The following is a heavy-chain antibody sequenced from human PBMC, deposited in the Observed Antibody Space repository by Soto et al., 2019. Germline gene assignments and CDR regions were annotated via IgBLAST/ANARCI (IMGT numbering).Heavy chain of an antibody. Sequence: QVQLVQSGAEVTKAGASVKVSCKASGYIFTSSYVHWVRQAPGQGLEWIGWINSNSGATNCKQKFQARVTMTRDTSITTAYIEIDQLTSDDTAIYYCARGRPTVVTAWLDPWGQGTLVTVS. CDR2: INSNSGAT. CDR3: ARGRPTVVTAWLDP. CDR1: GYIFTSSY. V-gene: IGHV1-2*02. J-gene: IGHJ5*02. D-gene: IGHD3-22*01.